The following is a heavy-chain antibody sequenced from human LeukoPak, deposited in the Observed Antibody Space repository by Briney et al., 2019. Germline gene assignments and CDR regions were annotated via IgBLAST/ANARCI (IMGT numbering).Heavy chain of an antibody. Sequence: SETLSLTCTVSSGSISSSSYYWGWIRQPPGKGLEWIGSIYYSGSTYYNPSLKSRVTISVDTSKNQFSLKLSSVTAADTAVYYCARTYGVRLFDYWGQGTLVTVSS. J-gene: IGHJ4*02. CDR3: ARTYGVRLFDY. V-gene: IGHV4-39*01. CDR2: IYYSGST. CDR1: SGSISSSSYY. D-gene: IGHD4-17*01.